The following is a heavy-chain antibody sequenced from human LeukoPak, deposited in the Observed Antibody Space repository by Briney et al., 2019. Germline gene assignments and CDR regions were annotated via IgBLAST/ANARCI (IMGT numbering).Heavy chain of an antibody. CDR1: GDSISSDY. J-gene: IGHJ4*02. V-gene: IGHV4-59*01. Sequence: SETLSLTSTVSGDSISSDYWSWLRQPPGKGLEWIAYIHYSGSTNYNPSLKSRVTISGDTSKNRFSPRLTSVTPADTAVYYCAKGAGWYEYWGQGTLVTVSS. CDR2: IHYSGST. CDR3: AKGAGWYEY. D-gene: IGHD6-19*01.